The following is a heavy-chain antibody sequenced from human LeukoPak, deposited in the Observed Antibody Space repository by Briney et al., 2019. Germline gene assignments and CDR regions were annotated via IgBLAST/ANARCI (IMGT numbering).Heavy chain of an antibody. V-gene: IGHV4-61*02. CDR2: IYTSGST. D-gene: IGHD6-13*01. J-gene: IGHJ5*02. CDR3: ARGPLPGAAAGRVDNWFDP. Sequence: SQTLSLTCTVSGGSISSGSYYWSWIRQPAGKGLEWIGRIYTSGSTNYNPSLKSRVTISVDTSKNQFSLKLSSVTAADTAVYYCARGPLPGAAAGRVDNWFDPWGQGTLVTVSS. CDR1: GGSISSGSYY.